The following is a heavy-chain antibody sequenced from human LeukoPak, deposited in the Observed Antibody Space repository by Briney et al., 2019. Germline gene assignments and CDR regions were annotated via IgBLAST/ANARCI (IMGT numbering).Heavy chain of an antibody. D-gene: IGHD1-26*01. CDR3: ARHEGWELPSYYYYYGMDV. CDR1: GYSFTSYW. V-gene: IGHV5-51*01. CDR2: IYPGDSDT. J-gene: IGHJ6*02. Sequence: GESLKISCKGSGYSFTSYWIGWVRQMPGKGLEWMGIIYPGDSDTRYSPSFQGQVTISADKSISTAYLQWSSLKASDTAMYYSARHEGWELPSYYYYYGMDVWGQGTTVTVSS.